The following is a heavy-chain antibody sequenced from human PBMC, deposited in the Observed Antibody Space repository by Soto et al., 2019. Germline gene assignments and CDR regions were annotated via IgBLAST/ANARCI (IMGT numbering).Heavy chain of an antibody. D-gene: IGHD2-2*01. CDR1: GFTFSRYY. V-gene: IGHV3-21*01. J-gene: IGHJ3*02. Sequence: EFQLVESGGGLVEPGESLRLSCAASGFTFSRYYMNWVRQAPGKGLEWVSSISTTSTFTHYADSLKGLFTISRDNAKKLLYLQMDSLRAEDTAVYYCARDDGLSSTNVKAFDIWGQGTKVTVSS. CDR3: ARDDGLSSTNVKAFDI. CDR2: ISTTSTFT.